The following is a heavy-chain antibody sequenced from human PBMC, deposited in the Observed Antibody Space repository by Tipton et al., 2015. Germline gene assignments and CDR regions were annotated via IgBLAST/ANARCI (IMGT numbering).Heavy chain of an antibody. CDR3: AREVWYNDSTGYDY. D-gene: IGHD3-22*01. CDR2: IYYNGNT. J-gene: IGHJ4*02. CDR1: GDSISDYY. Sequence: TLSLTCNVSGDSISDYYWSWIRQPPGKGLEWIAYIYYNGNTNYNPSLKSRVTISVDTSKNQFSLRLSSVTAADTAVYYCAREVWYNDSTGYDYWGQGTLVTVSS. V-gene: IGHV4-59*12.